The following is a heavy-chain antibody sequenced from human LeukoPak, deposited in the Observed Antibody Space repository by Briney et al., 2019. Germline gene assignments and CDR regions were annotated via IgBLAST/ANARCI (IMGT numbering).Heavy chain of an antibody. V-gene: IGHV3-23*01. CDR3: ACSAVAGTGTWYYYYYMDV. CDR2: ISGSGGST. CDR1: GFTFSSYG. D-gene: IGHD6-19*01. J-gene: IGHJ6*03. Sequence: PGGSLRLSCAASGFTFSSYGMSWVRQAPGKGLEWVSAISGSGGSTYYADSVKGRFTISRDNSKNTLYLQMNSLRAEDTAVYYCACSAVAGTGTWYYYYYMDVWGKGTTVTISS.